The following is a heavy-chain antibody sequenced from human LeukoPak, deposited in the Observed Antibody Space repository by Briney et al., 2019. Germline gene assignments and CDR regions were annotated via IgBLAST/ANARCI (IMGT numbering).Heavy chain of an antibody. Sequence: PSQTLSLTCTVSGGSISSGGYYWSWIRQPPGKGLEWIGYIYHSGSTYYNPSLKSRVTISVDTSKNQFSLKLSSVTAADTAVYYCASGDTAMVRYDAFDIWGQGTMVTVSS. D-gene: IGHD5-18*01. V-gene: IGHV4-30-2*01. CDR3: ASGDTAMVRYDAFDI. J-gene: IGHJ3*02. CDR2: IYHSGST. CDR1: GGSISSGGYY.